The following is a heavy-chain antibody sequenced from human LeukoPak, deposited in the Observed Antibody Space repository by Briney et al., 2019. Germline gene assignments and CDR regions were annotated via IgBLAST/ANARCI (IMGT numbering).Heavy chain of an antibody. D-gene: IGHD4-17*01. CDR1: GGSFSGYY. CDR2: INHSGST. J-gene: IGHJ4*02. CDR3: ARATVTTYRRRSKYYFDY. Sequence: SETLSLTCAVYGGSFSGYYWSWIRQPPGKGLEWIGEINHSGSTNYNPSLKSRVTISVDTSKNQFSLKLRSVTAPDTAVYYCARATVTTYRRRSKYYFDYWGQGTLVTVSS. V-gene: IGHV4-34*01.